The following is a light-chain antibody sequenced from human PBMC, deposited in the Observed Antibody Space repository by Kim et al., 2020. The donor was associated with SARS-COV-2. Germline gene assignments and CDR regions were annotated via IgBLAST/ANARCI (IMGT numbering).Light chain of an antibody. Sequence: EIVLTQSPGTLSLSPGERATLSCRASQSVSSSYLAWYQQKPGQAPRLLIYGASSRATGIPDRFSGSGSGTDFTLTISRLEPEDFAVYYCQQNGSSPTFGQGTKVDIK. CDR2: GAS. CDR3: QQNGSSPT. V-gene: IGKV3-20*01. CDR1: QSVSSSY. J-gene: IGKJ1*01.